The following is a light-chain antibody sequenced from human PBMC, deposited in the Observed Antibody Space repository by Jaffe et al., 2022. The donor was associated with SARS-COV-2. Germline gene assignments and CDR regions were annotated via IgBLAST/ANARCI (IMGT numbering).Light chain of an antibody. V-gene: IGKV4-1*01. CDR2: WAS. J-gene: IGKJ2*03. Sequence: DIVMTQSPDSLAVSLGERATINCKSSQSVLYSSNNKNCLAWYQHKPGQPPKLLIYWASTRESGVPDRFSGSGSGTEFTLTISSLQAEDVAVYYCQQYYGSPFSFGQGTKLEIK. CDR3: QQYYGSPFS. CDR1: QSVLYSSNNKNC.